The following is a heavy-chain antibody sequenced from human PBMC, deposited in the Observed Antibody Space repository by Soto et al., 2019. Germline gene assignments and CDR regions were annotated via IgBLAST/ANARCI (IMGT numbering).Heavy chain of an antibody. Sequence: QITLKESGPTLVKPTQTLTLTCTFSGFSLSTSGVGVAWIRQPPGKALEWLALIYWDDDKRYRPSLESRLTITKDTPKYRAVLTMTNLDSVHTATYYCACLPCSRGSCYWFSFSGMDVWGQGTTVTVSS. D-gene: IGHD2-15*01. V-gene: IGHV2-5*02. J-gene: IGHJ6*02. CDR1: GFSLSTSGVG. CDR3: ACLPCSRGSCYWFSFSGMDV. CDR2: IYWDDDK.